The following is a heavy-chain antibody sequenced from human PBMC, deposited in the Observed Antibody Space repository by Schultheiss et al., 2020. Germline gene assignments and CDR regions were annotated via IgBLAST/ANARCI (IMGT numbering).Heavy chain of an antibody. CDR2: IYYSGST. CDR1: GGSISSYY. Sequence: SETLSLTCTVSGGSISSYYWSWIRQPAGKVLEWIGYIYYSGSTYYNPSLKSRVTISVDKSKNQFSLRLTSVTATDTAVYYCARDNCSSTSCYAGSRDYYYYYMDVWGKGTTVTVSS. CDR3: ARDNCSSTSCYAGSRDYYYYYMDV. D-gene: IGHD2-2*01. J-gene: IGHJ6*03. V-gene: IGHV4-59*01.